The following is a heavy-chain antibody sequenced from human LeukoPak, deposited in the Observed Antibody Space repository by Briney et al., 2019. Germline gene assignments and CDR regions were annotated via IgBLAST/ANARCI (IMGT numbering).Heavy chain of an antibody. CDR2: ISSSSDTI. Sequence: GGSLRLSCAASGFTFSSYSMNRVRQAPGKGLEWVSHISSSSDTIFYADSVKGRFTISRDNAKNSLYLQMNSLRAEDTAVYYCVREGSYYDSSGYYYVYYFDYWGQGTLVTVSS. J-gene: IGHJ4*02. CDR1: GFTFSSYS. D-gene: IGHD3-22*01. CDR3: VREGSYYDSSGYYYVYYFDY. V-gene: IGHV3-48*04.